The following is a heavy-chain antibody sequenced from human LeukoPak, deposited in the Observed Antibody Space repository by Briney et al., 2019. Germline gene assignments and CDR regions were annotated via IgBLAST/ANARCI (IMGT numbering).Heavy chain of an antibody. V-gene: IGHV3-7*01. Sequence: GGSLRLSCAASGFTFSSYWMSWVRQAPGKGLEWVANIKQDGSEKYYVDSVKGRFTISRDNAKNSLYLQMNSLRAEDTAVYYCARDGAVFYDYVWGSYRYPITFDYWGQGTLVTVSS. J-gene: IGHJ4*02. D-gene: IGHD3-16*02. CDR1: GFTFSSYW. CDR3: ARDGAVFYDYVWGSYRYPITFDY. CDR2: IKQDGSEK.